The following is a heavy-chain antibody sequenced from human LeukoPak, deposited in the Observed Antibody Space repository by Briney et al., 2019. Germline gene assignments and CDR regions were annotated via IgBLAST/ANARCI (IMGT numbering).Heavy chain of an antibody. V-gene: IGHV4-38-2*01. CDR3: ARALYSSSWYFDY. D-gene: IGHD6-13*01. CDR1: GYSISSGYY. Sequence: SETLSLTCAVSGYSISSGYYWGWIRPPPGKGLEWIGIIYHSGSTYYNPSLKSRVIISVDTSKNQFSPRLSSVTAADTAIYYCARALYSSSWYFDYWGQGTLVTVSS. J-gene: IGHJ4*02. CDR2: IYHSGST.